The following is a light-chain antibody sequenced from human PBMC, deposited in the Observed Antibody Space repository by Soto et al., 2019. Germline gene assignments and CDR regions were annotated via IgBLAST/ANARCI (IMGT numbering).Light chain of an antibody. V-gene: IGLV2-14*03. CDR3: NAYASASLYV. J-gene: IGLJ1*01. CDR1: TSEIAGYNY. CDR2: DVT. Sequence: QSVLAQPASVSGSPGQSITISCTGTTSEIAGYNYVSWYQQHPGKARKLLMYDVTSRASGVSHRFSGSKSGNTASLTISGLQAEDEAEYYCNAYASASLYVFGTGTKVTVL.